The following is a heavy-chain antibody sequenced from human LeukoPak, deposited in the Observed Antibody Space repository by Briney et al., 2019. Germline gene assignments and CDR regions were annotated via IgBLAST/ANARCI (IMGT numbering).Heavy chain of an antibody. CDR2: ISSSSSYI. CDR1: GFTFSSYS. D-gene: IGHD6-19*01. Sequence: GGSLRLSCAASGFTFSSYSMNWVRQAPGKGLEWVSSISSSSSYIYYADSVKGRSTISRDNAKNSLYLQMNSLRAEDTAVYYCATSEARSNGWYVYWGQGTLVTVSS. V-gene: IGHV3-21*01. CDR3: ATSEARSNGWYVY. J-gene: IGHJ4*02.